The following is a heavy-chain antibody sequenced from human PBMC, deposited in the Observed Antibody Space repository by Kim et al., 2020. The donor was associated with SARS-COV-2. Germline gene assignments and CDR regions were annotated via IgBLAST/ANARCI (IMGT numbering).Heavy chain of an antibody. CDR2: ISWDGGST. CDR3: AKDVAVAGHYYYYGMDV. Sequence: GGSLRLSCAASGFTFDDYTMHWVRQAPGKGLEWVSLISWDGGSTYYADSVKGRFTISRDNSKNSLYLQMNSLRTEDTALYYCAKDVAVAGHYYYYGMDVWGQGTTVTVSS. D-gene: IGHD6-19*01. V-gene: IGHV3-43*01. CDR1: GFTFDDYT. J-gene: IGHJ6*02.